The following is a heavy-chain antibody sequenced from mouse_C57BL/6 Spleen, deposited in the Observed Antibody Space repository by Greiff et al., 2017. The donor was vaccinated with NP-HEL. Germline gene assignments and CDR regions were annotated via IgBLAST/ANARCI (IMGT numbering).Heavy chain of an antibody. CDR1: GYSFTSYY. CDR2: IYPGSGNT. J-gene: IGHJ1*03. V-gene: IGHV1-66*01. Sequence: VQLQQSGPELVKPGASVKISCKASGYSFTSYYIHWVKQRPGQGLEWIGWIYPGSGNTKYNEKFKGKATLTADTSSSTAYMPLSSLTSEDSAVYYCARQRGSSDWYFDVWGTGTTVTVSS. D-gene: IGHD1-1*01. CDR3: ARQRGSSDWYFDV.